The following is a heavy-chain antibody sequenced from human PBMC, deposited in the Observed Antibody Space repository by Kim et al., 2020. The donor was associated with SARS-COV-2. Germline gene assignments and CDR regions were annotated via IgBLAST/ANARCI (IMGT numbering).Heavy chain of an antibody. CDR3: ARDIGGYSYGSNFDY. V-gene: IGHV3-30*07. Sequence: DSVKGRFTISRDNSKNTLYLQMNSLRAEDTAVYYCARDIGGYSYGSNFDYWGQGTLVTVSS. D-gene: IGHD5-18*01. J-gene: IGHJ4*02.